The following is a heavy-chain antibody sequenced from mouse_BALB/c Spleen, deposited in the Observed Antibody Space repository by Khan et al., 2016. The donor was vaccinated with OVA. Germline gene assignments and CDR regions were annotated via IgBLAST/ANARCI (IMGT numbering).Heavy chain of an antibody. CDR2: INPTSGYT. J-gene: IGHJ2*01. Sequence: VQLQQSGTELAKPGASVKMSCKVSGYTFTTYWMHWVKQRPGQGLEWIGYINPTSGYTDYNEKFKDKATVSADKSSSTAYMQLSSLTSEDSAVYYCARDRIDYWGQGTTLTVSS. V-gene: IGHV1-7*01. CDR1: GYTFTTYW. CDR3: ARDRIDY.